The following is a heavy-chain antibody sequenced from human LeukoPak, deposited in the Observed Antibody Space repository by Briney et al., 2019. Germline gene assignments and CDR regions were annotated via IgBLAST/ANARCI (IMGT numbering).Heavy chain of an antibody. CDR3: ARGFMTTVTSDAFDI. D-gene: IGHD4-17*01. V-gene: IGHV4-39*07. CDR2: IYHSGST. CDR1: GGSISSSSYY. Sequence: SETLSLTCTVSGGSISSSSYYWGWIRQPPGKGLEWIGSIYHSGSTYYNPSLKSRVTISVDTSKNQFSLKLSSVTAADTAVYYCARGFMTTVTSDAFDIWGQGTMVTVSS. J-gene: IGHJ3*02.